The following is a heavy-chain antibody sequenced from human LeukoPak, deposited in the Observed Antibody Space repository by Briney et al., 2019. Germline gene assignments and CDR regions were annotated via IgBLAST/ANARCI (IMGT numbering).Heavy chain of an antibody. CDR1: GYTFTSYY. D-gene: IGHD3-10*01. Sequence: ASVKVSCKASGYTFTSYYMHWVRQAPGQGLEWMGWINPNSGGTNYAQKFQGRVTMTRDMSTSTVYMELSSLRSEDTAVYYCARARVVRGVIIRFFDYWGQGTLVTVSS. J-gene: IGHJ4*02. CDR2: INPNSGGT. CDR3: ARARVVRGVIIRFFDY. V-gene: IGHV1-2*02.